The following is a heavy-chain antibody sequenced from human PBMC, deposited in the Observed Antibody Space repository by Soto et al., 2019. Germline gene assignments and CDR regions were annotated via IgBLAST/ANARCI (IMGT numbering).Heavy chain of an antibody. V-gene: IGHV1-69*02. D-gene: IGHD3-3*01. J-gene: IGHJ5*02. CDR3: ATLNPIRFTHQANWFDP. Sequence: GASVKVSCKASGGTFSSYTISWVRQAPGQGLEWMGRIIPILGIANYAQKFQGRVTITADKSTSTAYMELSSLRSEDTAVYYCATLNPIRFTHQANWFDPWGQGTLVTVSS. CDR2: IIPILGIA. CDR1: GGTFSSYT.